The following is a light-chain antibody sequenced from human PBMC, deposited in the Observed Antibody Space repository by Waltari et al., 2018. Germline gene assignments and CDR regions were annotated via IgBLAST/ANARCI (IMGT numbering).Light chain of an antibody. CDR2: DKN. J-gene: IGLJ3*02. V-gene: IGLV1-51*01. CDR3: ATWDSGLSAWV. Sequence: QSVLTQSPSVSAAPGQKVTISCSGSRPNIGNYDLSWYQQLPGTAPKLLIYDKNKVQTGTPDRFSGSKSGTSATLGITGLQTGDEANYYCATWDSGLSAWVFGGGTRLTVL. CDR1: RPNIGNYD.